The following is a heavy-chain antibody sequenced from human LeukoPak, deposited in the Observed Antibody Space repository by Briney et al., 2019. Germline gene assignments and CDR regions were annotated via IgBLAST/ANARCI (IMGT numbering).Heavy chain of an antibody. Sequence: SETLSLTCTVSGGSISSGGYYWGWIRQPPRKGLEWIGSIYYSGSTYYNPSLKSRVTISVDTSKNQFSLKRTSVTAADAAVYFGARQYSSGWPWFDPWGQGTLVTVSS. V-gene: IGHV4-39*01. CDR3: ARQYSSGWPWFDP. J-gene: IGHJ5*02. D-gene: IGHD6-19*01. CDR2: IYYSGST. CDR1: GGSISSGGYY.